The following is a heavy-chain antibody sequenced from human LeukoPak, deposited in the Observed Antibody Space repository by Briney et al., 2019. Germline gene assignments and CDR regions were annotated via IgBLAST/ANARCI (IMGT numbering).Heavy chain of an antibody. CDR1: GYTFTGYH. Sequence: GASVKVSCKASGYTFTGYHMHWVRPAPGQGLEWMGWINPNSGGTNYAQKFQGRVTMTRDTSISTAYMELSRLRSDDTAVYYCARGVRYCSSTSCYFFFDFWGQGTLVTVSS. V-gene: IGHV1-2*02. CDR3: ARGVRYCSSTSCYFFFDF. D-gene: IGHD2-2*01. CDR2: INPNSGGT. J-gene: IGHJ4*02.